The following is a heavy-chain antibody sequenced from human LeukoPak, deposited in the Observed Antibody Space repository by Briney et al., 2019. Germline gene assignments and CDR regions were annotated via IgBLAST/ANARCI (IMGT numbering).Heavy chain of an antibody. CDR2: ISGSGGST. D-gene: IGHD5-12*01. CDR3: AKTFAFSIVVTGPFDY. J-gene: IGHJ4*02. Sequence: PGGSLRLSCAASGFTFSSYAMSWVRQAPGKGLEWVSAISGSGGSTYYADSVKGRFTISRDNSKNTLYLQMNSLRAEDTAVYYCAKTFAFSIVVTGPFDYWGQGTLVTVSS. CDR1: GFTFSSYA. V-gene: IGHV3-23*01.